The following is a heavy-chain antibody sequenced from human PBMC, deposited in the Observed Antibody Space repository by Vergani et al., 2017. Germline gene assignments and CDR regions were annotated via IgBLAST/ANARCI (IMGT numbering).Heavy chain of an antibody. CDR1: GFIFSSHA. D-gene: IGHD1/OR15-1a*01. CDR2: ISGSGAST. Sequence: EVQLLESGGGVVQPGGSLRLSCAASGFIFSSHAMTWVRQAPGKGLEWVSTISGSGASTYYADSVKGRFSISRDNSKNTLLLQMNSLRAKDTAVYYCAKSPCFNNRPTDYWGQGTLVTVSS. V-gene: IGHV3-23*01. CDR3: AKSPCFNNRPTDY. J-gene: IGHJ4*02.